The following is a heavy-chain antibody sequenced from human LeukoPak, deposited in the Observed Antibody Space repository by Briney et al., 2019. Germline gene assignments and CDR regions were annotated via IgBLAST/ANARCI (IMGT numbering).Heavy chain of an antibody. CDR1: GLTFSTYG. V-gene: IGHV3-23*01. D-gene: IGHD3-10*01. CDR2: ISGSGGST. Sequence: GRSLRLSCAASGLTFSTYGMHWVRQAPGKGLEWVSAISGSGGSTYYADSVKGWFTISRDNSKNTLYLQMNSLRAEDTAVYYCAKDRRFGNSHYFDYWGQGTLVTVSS. CDR3: AKDRRFGNSHYFDY. J-gene: IGHJ4*02.